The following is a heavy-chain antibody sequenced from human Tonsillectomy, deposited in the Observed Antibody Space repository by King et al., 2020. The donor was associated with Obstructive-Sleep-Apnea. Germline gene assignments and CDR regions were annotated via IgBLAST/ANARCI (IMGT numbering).Heavy chain of an antibody. V-gene: IGHV3-30*04. Sequence: VQLVESGGGVVQPGRSLRLSCAASGFTFSSYAMHWVRQAPGKGLEWVAVISYDGSNKYYADSVKGRFTISRDNSKNTLYLQMNSLRAEDTAVYYCARDIRRRYYFDYWGQGTLVTVSS. J-gene: IGHJ4*02. CDR1: GFTFSSYA. D-gene: IGHD1-14*01. CDR2: ISYDGSNK. CDR3: ARDIRRRYYFDY.